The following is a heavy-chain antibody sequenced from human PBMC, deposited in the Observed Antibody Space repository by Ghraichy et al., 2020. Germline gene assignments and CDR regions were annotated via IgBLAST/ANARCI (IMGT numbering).Heavy chain of an antibody. D-gene: IGHD4-23*01. V-gene: IGHV4-30-2*01. CDR2: IYHSGST. J-gene: IGHJ3*02. CDR1: GGSISSGGYS. CDR3: ARDINGGNPWAFDI. Sequence: TLSLTCAVSGGSISSGGYSWSWIRQPPGKGLEWIGYIYHSGSTYYNPSLKSRVTISVDRSKNQFSLKLSSVTAADTAVYYCARDINGGNPWAFDIWGQGTMVTVSS.